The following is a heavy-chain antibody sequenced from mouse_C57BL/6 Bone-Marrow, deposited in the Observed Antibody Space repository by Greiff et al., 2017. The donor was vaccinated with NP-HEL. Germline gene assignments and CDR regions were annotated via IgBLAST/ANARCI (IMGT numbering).Heavy chain of an antibody. CDR1: GYTFTDYN. D-gene: IGHD1-1*01. Sequence: VQLQQSGPELVKPGASVKIPCKASGYTFTDYNMDWVKQSHGKSLEWIGDINPNNGGTIYNQKFKGKATLTVDKSSSTAYMELRSLTSEDTAVYYCARPYGSSYYWYFDVWGTGTTVTVSS. J-gene: IGHJ1*03. CDR2: INPNNGGT. V-gene: IGHV1-18*01. CDR3: ARPYGSSYYWYFDV.